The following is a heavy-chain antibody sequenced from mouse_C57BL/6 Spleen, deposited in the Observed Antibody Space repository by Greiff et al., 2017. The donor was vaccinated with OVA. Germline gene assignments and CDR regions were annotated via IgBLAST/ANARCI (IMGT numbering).Heavy chain of an antibody. D-gene: IGHD2-4*01. V-gene: IGHV1-7*01. CDR3: TFLYYDYDRCFEY. J-gene: IGHJ2*01. CDR1: GYTFTSYW. CDR2: INPSSGYT. Sequence: QVQLQQSGAELAKPGASVKLSCKASGYTFTSYWMHWVKQRPGQGLEWIGYINPSSGYTKYNQKFKDKATLTADKSSSTAYMQLSSLTYEDSAVYYCTFLYYDYDRCFEYWGQGTTLTVSS.